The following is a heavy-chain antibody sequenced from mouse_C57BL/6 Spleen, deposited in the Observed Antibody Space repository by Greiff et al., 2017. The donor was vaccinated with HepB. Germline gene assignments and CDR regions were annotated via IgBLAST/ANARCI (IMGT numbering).Heavy chain of an antibody. D-gene: IGHD2-5*01. CDR2: ISSGSSTI. CDR3: ARPYSNYVGAMDY. Sequence: EVHLVESGGGLVKPGGSLKLSCAASGFTFSDYGMHWVRQAPEKGLEWVAYISSGSSTIYYADTVKGRFTISRDNAKNTLFLQMTSLRSEDTAMYYCARPYSNYVGAMDYWGQGTSVTVSS. CDR1: GFTFSDYG. J-gene: IGHJ4*01. V-gene: IGHV5-17*01.